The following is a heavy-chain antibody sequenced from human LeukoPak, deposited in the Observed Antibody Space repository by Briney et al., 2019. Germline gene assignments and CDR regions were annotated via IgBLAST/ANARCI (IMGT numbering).Heavy chain of an antibody. CDR1: GYTLTELS. V-gene: IGHV1-24*01. Sequence: ASVKVSCKVSGYTLTELSMHWVRQAPGKGLEWMGGFDPEDGETIYAQKFQGRVTIARDTSASTAYMELSSLTSEDTAVYYCARQSSSGFYYVDWGQGTLVTVSS. CDR3: ARQSSSGFYYVD. CDR2: FDPEDGET. J-gene: IGHJ4*02. D-gene: IGHD3-22*01.